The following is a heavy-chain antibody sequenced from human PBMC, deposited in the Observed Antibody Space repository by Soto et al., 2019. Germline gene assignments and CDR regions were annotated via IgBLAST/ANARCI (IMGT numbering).Heavy chain of an antibody. J-gene: IGHJ4*02. CDR3: PRHFSHGVAGRLFDL. V-gene: IGHV3-33*08. D-gene: IGHD6-19*01. CDR1: GFTFSSYC. Sequence: XVSLRLFCVASGFTFSSYCMHWVRQAPGKGLEWLAVIWYDGSIKYYAGSVKGRFTISRDDSKNTLYLQMDSLRVEDSAIYYCPRHFSHGVAGRLFDLWGLGTPVTVSS. CDR2: IWYDGSIK.